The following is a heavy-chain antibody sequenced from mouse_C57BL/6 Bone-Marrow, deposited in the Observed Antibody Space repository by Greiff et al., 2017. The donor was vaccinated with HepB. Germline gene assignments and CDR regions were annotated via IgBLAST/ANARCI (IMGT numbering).Heavy chain of an antibody. J-gene: IGHJ1*03. Sequence: EVNLVESGGDLVKPGGSLKLSCAASGFTFSSYGMSWVRQTPDKRMEWVATISSGGSYTYYPDSVKGRFTISRDNAKNTLYLQMSSLKSEDTAMYYCARHDYYGSRGWYFDVWGTGTTVTVSS. CDR3: ARHDYYGSRGWYFDV. V-gene: IGHV5-6*01. D-gene: IGHD1-1*01. CDR1: GFTFSSYG. CDR2: ISSGGSYT.